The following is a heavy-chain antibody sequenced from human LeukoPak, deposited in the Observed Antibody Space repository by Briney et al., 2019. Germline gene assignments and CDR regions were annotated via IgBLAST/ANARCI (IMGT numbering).Heavy chain of an antibody. CDR3: AGGIAVADYHYYYMDV. CDR1: GGTFSSYA. J-gene: IGHJ6*03. D-gene: IGHD6-19*01. CDR2: IIPIFGTA. V-gene: IGHV1-69*05. Sequence: ASVKVSCKASGGTFSSYAISWVRQAPGQGLEWMGRIIPIFGTANYAQKFQGRVTITTDESTSTAYMELSSLRSEDTAVYYCAGGIAVADYHYYYMDVWGKGTTVTVSS.